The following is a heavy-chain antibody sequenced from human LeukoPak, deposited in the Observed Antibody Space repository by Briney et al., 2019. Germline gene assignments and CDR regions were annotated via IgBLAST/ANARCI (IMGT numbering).Heavy chain of an antibody. CDR1: GFTFSSYE. V-gene: IGHV3-48*03. CDR3: ARGLNQGLDV. Sequence: PGGSLRLSCAAAGFTFSSYEMNWVRQAPGKGLEWISYIFSRGTTMYYADSVKGRFTISRDNAKNSVYLQMDSLRVDDTAVYYCARGLNQGLDVWAKGPQSPSL. CDR2: IFSRGTTM. J-gene: IGHJ6*02.